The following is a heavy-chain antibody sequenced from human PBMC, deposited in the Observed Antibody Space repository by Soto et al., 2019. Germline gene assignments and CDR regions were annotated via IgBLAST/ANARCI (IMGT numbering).Heavy chain of an antibody. J-gene: IGHJ4*02. CDR2: ISPHNENT. V-gene: IGHV1-18*04. D-gene: IGHD1-20*01. Sequence: QVQLVQSGAEVKKPGASVKVSCKASGYIFTSYGISWVRQAPGQGLEWMGWISPHNENTNYAQNLQGRVTMTTDTSTSTTYRELRSLRSDDKAVYYCARTFGYNWNPGEYWGQGSLVTVSS. CDR3: ARTFGYNWNPGEY. CDR1: GYIFTSYG.